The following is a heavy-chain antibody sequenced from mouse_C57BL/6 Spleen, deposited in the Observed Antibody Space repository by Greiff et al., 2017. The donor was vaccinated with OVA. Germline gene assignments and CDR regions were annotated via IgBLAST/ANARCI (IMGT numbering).Heavy chain of an antibody. Sequence: QVQLQQSGAELVMPGASVKLSCKASGYTFTSYWMHWVKQRPGQGLEWIGEIDPSDSYTNYNQKFKGKSTLTVDKSSSTAYMQLSSLTSEDSAVYYCARGVYYYGSGESYFDYWGQGTTLTVSS. V-gene: IGHV1-69*01. CDR2: IDPSDSYT. CDR1: GYTFTSYW. J-gene: IGHJ2*01. D-gene: IGHD1-1*01. CDR3: ARGVYYYGSGESYFDY.